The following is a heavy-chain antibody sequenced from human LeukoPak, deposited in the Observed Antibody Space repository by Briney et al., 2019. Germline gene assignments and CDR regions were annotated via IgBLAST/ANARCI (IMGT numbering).Heavy chain of an antibody. J-gene: IGHJ4*02. CDR1: GGSFSGYY. CDR3: ARGEYSSGWSNDY. D-gene: IGHD6-19*01. Sequence: SETLSLTCAVYGGSFSGYYWSWIRQPPGKGLEWIGEINHSGSTNYNPSLKSRVTISVDTSKNQFSLKLSSVTAADTAVYYCARGEYSSGWSNDYWGQGTLVTVSS. CDR2: INHSGST. V-gene: IGHV4-34*01.